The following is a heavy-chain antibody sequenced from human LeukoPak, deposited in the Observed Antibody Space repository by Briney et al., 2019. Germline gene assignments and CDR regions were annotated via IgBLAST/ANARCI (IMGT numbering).Heavy chain of an antibody. CDR2: IYYSGST. J-gene: IGHJ5*02. D-gene: IGHD6-13*01. Sequence: PSETLSLTCTVSGGSISSSSYYWGWIRQPPGKGLEWIGTIYYSGSTYYNPSLKSRVTVSVDTSKNQFSLKLCSVTAADTAVYYCARQSPNTYNTNWYNWVDPWGQGTLVTVSS. V-gene: IGHV4-39*01. CDR1: GGSISSSSYY. CDR3: ARQSPNTYNTNWYNWVDP.